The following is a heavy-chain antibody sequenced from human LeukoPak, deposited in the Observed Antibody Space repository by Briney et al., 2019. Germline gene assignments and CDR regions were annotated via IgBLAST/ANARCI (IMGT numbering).Heavy chain of an antibody. D-gene: IGHD3-10*01. CDR1: GFTFSSYS. CDR2: ISSSSSYI. J-gene: IGHJ2*01. Sequence: GGSLRLSCAASGFTFSSYSMDWVRQAPGKGLEWGSSISSSSSYIYYADSMKDQFTISRDNAKNSLYLQMNSLRAEDTALYYCAKDNEFGGYYGSGSSGFDLWGRGTLVTVSS. CDR3: AKDNEFGGYYGSGSSGFDL. V-gene: IGHV3-21*04.